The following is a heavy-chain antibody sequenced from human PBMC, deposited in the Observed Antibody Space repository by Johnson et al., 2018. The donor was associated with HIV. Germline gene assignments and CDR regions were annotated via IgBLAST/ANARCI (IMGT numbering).Heavy chain of an antibody. J-gene: IGHJ3*02. CDR3: ARSLPDPHPEWELRAVYAFDI. V-gene: IGHV3-20*04. CDR1: GFSFDDYG. CDR2: ITWNGGSS. D-gene: IGHD1-26*01. Sequence: VQLVESGGGVVRPGGSLRLSCAASGFSFDDYGMNWVRQVPGKGLEWVSGITWNGGSSTYADSVKGRFTISRDNAKDSLYLQMNSLRAEDTALYYCARSLPDPHPEWELRAVYAFDIWGQGTMVTVPS.